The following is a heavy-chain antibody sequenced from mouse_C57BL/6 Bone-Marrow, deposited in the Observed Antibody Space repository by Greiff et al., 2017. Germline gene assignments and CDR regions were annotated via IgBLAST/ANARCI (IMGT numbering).Heavy chain of an antibody. CDR2: IYPRNGNT. D-gene: IGHD1-1*01. Sequence: QVQLQQSGAELARPGASVKLSCKASGYTFTSYGISWVKQRTGQGLEWIGEIYPRNGNTYYNEKFKGKATLTADKSSSTAYMELRSRTSEDSAVYFSARTADYGSSQYWGQGTLVTVSA. J-gene: IGHJ3*01. V-gene: IGHV1-81*01. CDR3: ARTADYGSSQY. CDR1: GYTFTSYG.